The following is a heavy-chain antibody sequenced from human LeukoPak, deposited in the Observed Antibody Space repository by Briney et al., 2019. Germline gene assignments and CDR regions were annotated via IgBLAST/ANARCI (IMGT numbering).Heavy chain of an antibody. V-gene: IGHV4-39*01. J-gene: IGHJ3*02. Sequence: SATLSLSCTASGGSISSSNYYWGRIRPPPGKGLEWIGSIHYSGTTCYNPSHKSRVTISVDTSKNQFSLKLRAVTAADTAVYYCGRVGRPAANNLDGFDIWGQGTMVTVSS. CDR3: GRVGRPAANNLDGFDI. CDR2: IHYSGTT. CDR1: GGSISSSNYY. D-gene: IGHD2-2*01.